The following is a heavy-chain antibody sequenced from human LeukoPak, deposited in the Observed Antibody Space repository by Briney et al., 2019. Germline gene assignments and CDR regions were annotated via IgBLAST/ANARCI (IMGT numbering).Heavy chain of an antibody. CDR1: GFTFSSYW. V-gene: IGHV3-7*01. D-gene: IGHD3-10*01. Sequence: GGSLRLSCAASGFTFSSYWMSWVRQAPGKGLEWVANIKQDGSEKYYVDSVKGRFTISRDNAKNSLYLQMNSLRAEDTAVYYCARVPVHSGDDAFDIWGQGTMDTVSS. CDR3: ARVPVHSGDDAFDI. J-gene: IGHJ3*02. CDR2: IKQDGSEK.